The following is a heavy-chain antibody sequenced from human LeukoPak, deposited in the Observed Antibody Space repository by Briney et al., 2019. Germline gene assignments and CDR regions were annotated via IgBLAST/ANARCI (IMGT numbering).Heavy chain of an antibody. CDR2: IHSGGST. Sequence: GGSLRLSCAASGFTVSSSYMSWVRQAPGQGLEWVSVIHSGGSTYYADSVKDRFTISRDNSKNTLYLQMNSLRAEDTAVYYCARTGNPPTGDYGGQGTLVTVSS. CDR1: GFTVSSSY. J-gene: IGHJ4*02. CDR3: ARTGNPPTGDY. V-gene: IGHV3-53*01. D-gene: IGHD1-1*01.